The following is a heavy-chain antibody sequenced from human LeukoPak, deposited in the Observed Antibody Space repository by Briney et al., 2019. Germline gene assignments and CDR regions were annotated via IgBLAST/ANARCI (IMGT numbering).Heavy chain of an antibody. CDR2: ISWNSGSI. CDR1: GFTFDDYA. D-gene: IGHD4-17*01. Sequence: GGSLRLSCAASGFTFDDYAMHWVRQAPGKGLEWVSGISWNSGSIGYADSVKGRFTISRDNAKNSLYLQMNSLRAEDMALYYCAKGAEVMTTVTQFDYWGQGTLVTVSS. V-gene: IGHV3-9*03. CDR3: AKGAEVMTTVTQFDY. J-gene: IGHJ4*02.